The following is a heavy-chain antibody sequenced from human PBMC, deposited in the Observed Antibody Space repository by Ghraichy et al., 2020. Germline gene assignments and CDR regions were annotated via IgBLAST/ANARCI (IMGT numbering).Heavy chain of an antibody. Sequence: ASVKVSCKASGYTFTSYGISWVRQAPGQGLEWMGWISAYNGNTNYAQKLQGRVTMTTDTSTSTAYMELRSLRSDDTAVYYCARDSRPKEGAAAGCSDYWGQGTLVTVSS. D-gene: IGHD6-13*01. CDR2: ISAYNGNT. CDR1: GYTFTSYG. J-gene: IGHJ4*02. V-gene: IGHV1-18*01. CDR3: ARDSRPKEGAAAGCSDY.